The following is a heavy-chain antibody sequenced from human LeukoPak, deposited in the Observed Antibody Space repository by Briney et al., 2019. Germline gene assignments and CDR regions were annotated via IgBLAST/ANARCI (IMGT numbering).Heavy chain of an antibody. V-gene: IGHV4-31*03. CDR2: IYYSGST. CDR3: ARVWFDGSGSYSLGDY. Sequence: SETLSLTCTVSGGSISSGGYYWSWIRQHPGRGLEWIGYIYYSGSTYYNPSLKSRVTISVDTSKNQFSLKLSSVTAADTAVYYCARVWFDGSGSYSLGDYWGQGTLVTVAS. D-gene: IGHD3-10*01. CDR1: GGSISSGGYY. J-gene: IGHJ4*02.